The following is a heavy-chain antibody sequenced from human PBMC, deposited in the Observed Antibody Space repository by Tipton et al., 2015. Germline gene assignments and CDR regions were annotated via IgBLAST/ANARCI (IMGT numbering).Heavy chain of an antibody. D-gene: IGHD3-9*01. CDR1: GGSIRSSSYY. CDR3: ACQDYDILTRDYQTVDY. CDR2: ISHSGNT. Sequence: GLVKPSETLSLTCTVSGGSIRSSSYYWGWIRQPPGKGLEWIGSISHSGNTYYNPSLKSRVTISVDTSKNQFSLRVRSVTAADTAVYYCACQDYDILTRDYQTVDYWGQGTLVTVSS. V-gene: IGHV4-39*07. J-gene: IGHJ4*02.